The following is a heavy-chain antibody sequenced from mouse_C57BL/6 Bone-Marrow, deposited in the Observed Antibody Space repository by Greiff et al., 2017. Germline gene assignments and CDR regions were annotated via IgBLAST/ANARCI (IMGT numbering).Heavy chain of an antibody. CDR3: AGDYDGFAY. CDR1: GYSFTSYY. Sequence: VKLMESGPELVKPGASVKISCKASGYSFTSYYIHWVKQRPGQGLEWIGWIYPGSGNTKYNEKFKGKATLTADTSSSTAYMQLSSLTSEDSAVYYCAGDYDGFAYWGQGTLVTVSA. D-gene: IGHD2-4*01. CDR2: IYPGSGNT. V-gene: IGHV1-66*01. J-gene: IGHJ3*01.